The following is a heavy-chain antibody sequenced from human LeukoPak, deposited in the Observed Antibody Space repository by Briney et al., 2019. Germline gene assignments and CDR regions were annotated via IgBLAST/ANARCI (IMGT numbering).Heavy chain of an antibody. J-gene: IGHJ6*02. CDR1: GFTFDDYA. CDR3: AKGAGAYYYYGMDV. V-gene: IGHV3-43*02. Sequence: GGSLRLSCAASGFTFDDYAMHWLRQAPGKGLEWVTLIIGDGGSTYYADSVKGRFTISRDNSKNSLYLQMNSLRTEDTALYYCAKGAGAYYYYGMDVWGQGTTVTVSS. CDR2: IIGDGGST.